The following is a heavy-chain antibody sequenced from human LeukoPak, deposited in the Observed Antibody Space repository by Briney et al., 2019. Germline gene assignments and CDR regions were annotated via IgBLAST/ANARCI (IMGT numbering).Heavy chain of an antibody. D-gene: IGHD3-22*01. J-gene: IGHJ3*02. CDR3: ARIGNYYDSSGFTGDAFAI. CDR1: GGSISSGGYY. Sequence: PSETLSLTCTVFGGSISSGGYYWSWIRQPPGKGLEWIGYIYYSGSTNYNPSLKSRVTISVDTSKNQFSLKLSSVTAADTAVYYCARIGNYYDSSGFTGDAFAIWGQGTMVTVSS. CDR2: IYYSGST. V-gene: IGHV4-61*08.